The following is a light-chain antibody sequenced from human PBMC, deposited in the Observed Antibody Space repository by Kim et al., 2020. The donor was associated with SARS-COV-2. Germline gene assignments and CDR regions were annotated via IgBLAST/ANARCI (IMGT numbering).Light chain of an antibody. J-gene: IGKJ4*01. CDR1: QGINNY. CDR2: GTS. Sequence: ASVGNRVTITCRARQGINNYLAWFQQKPGKVPKRLIYGTSSLQSGVPSRFSGSGFGTEFTLTISSLQPEDFATYYCLQHASHPLSFGGGTKVEIK. CDR3: LQHASHPLS. V-gene: IGKV1-17*03.